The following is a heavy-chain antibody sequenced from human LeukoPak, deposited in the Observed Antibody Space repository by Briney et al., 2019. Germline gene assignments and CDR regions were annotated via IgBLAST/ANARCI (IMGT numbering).Heavy chain of an antibody. Sequence: SQTLSLTCTASGGSISSGGYYRSWIRQHPGKGLEWIGYIYYSGSTYYNPSLKSRVTISVDTSKNQFSLKLSSVTAADTAVYYCARADYYDSSGYPGALDIWGQGTMVTVSS. CDR2: IYYSGST. CDR1: GGSISSGGYY. V-gene: IGHV4-31*03. CDR3: ARADYYDSSGYPGALDI. D-gene: IGHD3-22*01. J-gene: IGHJ3*02.